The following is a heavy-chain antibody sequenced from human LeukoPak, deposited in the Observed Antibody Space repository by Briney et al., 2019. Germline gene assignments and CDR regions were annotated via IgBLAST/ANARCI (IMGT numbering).Heavy chain of an antibody. CDR1: GYTFTSYA. J-gene: IGHJ4*02. V-gene: IGHV1-3*01. Sequence: GASVKVSCKASGYTFTSYAMHWVRQAPGQRLEWMGWINAGNGNTKYSQKFQGRVTITRDTSASTAYMELSSLRSEDTAVYYCARDRAMADGGYESWGDYFDYWGQGTLVTVSS. CDR3: ARDRAMADGGYESWGDYFDY. D-gene: IGHD5-12*01. CDR2: INAGNGNT.